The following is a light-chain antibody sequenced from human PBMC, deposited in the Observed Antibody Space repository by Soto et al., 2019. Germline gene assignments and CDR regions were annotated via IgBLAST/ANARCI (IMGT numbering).Light chain of an antibody. CDR1: SSNIGSNT. Sequence: QSVLTQPPSASGTPGQRVTISCSGSSSNIGSNTVNWYQQLTGTAPKLLIYRNNQRPSGVPDRFSGSKSGTSASLAISGLQSEDEADYYCAAWDDSLNVVFGGGTKVTVL. V-gene: IGLV1-44*01. CDR3: AAWDDSLNVV. J-gene: IGLJ2*01. CDR2: RNN.